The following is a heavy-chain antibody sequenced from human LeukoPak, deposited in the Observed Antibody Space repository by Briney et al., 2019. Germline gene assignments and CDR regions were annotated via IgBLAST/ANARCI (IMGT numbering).Heavy chain of an antibody. Sequence: GGSLRLSCAASALTFTDCAMTWVRQAPGKGLEWVAVMSYDGSNIHYADSVKGRFTISRDNSKSTLYLHINSLRAEDTAVYYCAKGHNSGWKNFDYWGQGTLVTVSS. CDR3: AKGHNSGWKNFDY. CDR2: MSYDGSNI. CDR1: ALTFTDCA. J-gene: IGHJ4*02. V-gene: IGHV3-30*18. D-gene: IGHD6-19*01.